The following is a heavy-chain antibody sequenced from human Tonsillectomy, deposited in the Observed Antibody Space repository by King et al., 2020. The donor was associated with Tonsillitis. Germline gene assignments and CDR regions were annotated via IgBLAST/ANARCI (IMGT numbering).Heavy chain of an antibody. CDR1: GDTFTGHF. CDR3: ATNAVGSDVSAYRDFRH. J-gene: IGHJ1*01. CDR2: INPKIGDT. D-gene: IGHD3-16*01. V-gene: IGHV1-2*02. Sequence: QLVQSWAELRKPGASVTVSCRTSGDTFTGHFFPWGRQAPGQGVDWMGWINPKIGDTNYVQKVSGRVTLSGDVSITTAYMGLRSLRPDDTAVYYCATNAVGSDVSAYRDFRHWGQGTLVTVSS.